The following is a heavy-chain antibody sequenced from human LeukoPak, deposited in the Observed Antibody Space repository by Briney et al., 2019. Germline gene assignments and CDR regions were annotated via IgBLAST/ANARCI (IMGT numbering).Heavy chain of an antibody. CDR3: ARDRASAVDY. D-gene: IGHD1-26*01. V-gene: IGHV3-48*03. Sequence: PGGSLRLSCAASGFTFSSYEMNWVRQAPGKGLEWVSYISSSGSTIYYADSVKGRFTISRDNAKKSLYLQMKSVRAEDTAVYYCARDRASAVDYWGQGTLVTVSS. CDR1: GFTFSSYE. CDR2: ISSSGSTI. J-gene: IGHJ4*02.